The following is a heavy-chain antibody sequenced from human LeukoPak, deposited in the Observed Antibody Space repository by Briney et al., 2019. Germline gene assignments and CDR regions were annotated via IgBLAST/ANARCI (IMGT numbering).Heavy chain of an antibody. Sequence: PSETLSLTCTVSGGSLSSYYWSWIRQPPGKGLEWIGEINHSGSTSYNPSLKSRVTISVDTSKNQFSLKLSSVTAADTAVYYCASGLRFLNVWGKGTTVTVSS. V-gene: IGHV4-34*01. CDR3: ASGLRFLNV. CDR1: GGSLSSYY. J-gene: IGHJ6*04. CDR2: INHSGST. D-gene: IGHD3-3*01.